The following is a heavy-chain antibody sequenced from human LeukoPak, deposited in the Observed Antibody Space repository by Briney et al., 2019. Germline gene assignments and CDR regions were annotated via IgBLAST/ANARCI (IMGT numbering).Heavy chain of an antibody. Sequence: GASVKVSCKASGGTFSSYAISWVRQAPGQGLEWMGGIIPIFGTANYAQKFQGRVTITTDESTSTAYMELSSPRSEDTAVYYCARGGEMATIIGDAFDIWGQGTMVTVSS. CDR3: ARGGEMATIIGDAFDI. CDR1: GGTFSSYA. CDR2: IIPIFGTA. J-gene: IGHJ3*02. D-gene: IGHD5-24*01. V-gene: IGHV1-69*05.